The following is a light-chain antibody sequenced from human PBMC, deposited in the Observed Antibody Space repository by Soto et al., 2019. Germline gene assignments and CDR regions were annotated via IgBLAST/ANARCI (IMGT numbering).Light chain of an antibody. V-gene: IGKV1-5*03. CDR1: QTISSW. J-gene: IGKJ4*01. CDR2: KAS. CDR3: LQDYNYPLT. Sequence: DIPMTQSPSTLSGSVGDRVTITCRASQTISSWLAWYQQKPGKAPKLLIYKASTLKSGVPSRFSGSGYGTEFTLTIRSLQPDDFATYYCLQDYNYPLTFGGGTKVDI.